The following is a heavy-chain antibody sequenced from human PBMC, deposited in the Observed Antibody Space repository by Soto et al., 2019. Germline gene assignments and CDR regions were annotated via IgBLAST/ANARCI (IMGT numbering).Heavy chain of an antibody. J-gene: IGHJ5*02. V-gene: IGHV3-23*01. CDR3: AKSPTYPGIASAAPYWFDP. CDR1: GFTFSSYA. CDR2: ISGSGGST. D-gene: IGHD6-13*01. Sequence: GGSLRLSCAASGFTFSSYAMSWVRQAPGKGLEWVSAISGSGGSTYYADSVKGRFTISRDNSKNTLYLQMNSLRAEDTAVYYCAKSPTYPGIASAAPYWFDPWGQGTLVTVSS.